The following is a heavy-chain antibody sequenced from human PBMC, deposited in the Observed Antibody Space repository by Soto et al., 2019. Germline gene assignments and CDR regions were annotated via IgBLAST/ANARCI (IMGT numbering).Heavy chain of an antibody. V-gene: IGHV4-31*03. CDR1: GGFISSGGYY. Sequence: QVQLQESGPGLVKPSHTLSLTCTVSGGFISSGGYYWSWIRQHPGKGLEWIGYIYYSGSTYYNPSLKSRVSISVDTSKNQFSLKLSSVTAADTAVYYCAREPYYYGMDVWGQGTTVTVSS. CDR3: AREPYYYGMDV. CDR2: IYYSGST. J-gene: IGHJ6*02.